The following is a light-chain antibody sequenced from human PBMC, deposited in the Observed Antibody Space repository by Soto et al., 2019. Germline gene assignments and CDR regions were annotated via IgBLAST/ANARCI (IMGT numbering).Light chain of an antibody. CDR1: QSVSNY. CDR2: GAS. J-gene: IGKJ4*01. Sequence: EVVLPQSPATLSLSPGERSTLSCMASQSVSNYLAWYQQKPGQAPRLLIYGASTRATGIPARFSGSGSGTEFTLTISSLQSEDFAVYYCQHYNSWPLTFGGGTKV. CDR3: QHYNSWPLT. V-gene: IGKV3-15*01.